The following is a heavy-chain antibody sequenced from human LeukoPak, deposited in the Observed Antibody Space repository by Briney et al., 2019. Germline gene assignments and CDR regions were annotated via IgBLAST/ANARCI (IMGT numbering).Heavy chain of an antibody. Sequence: PGGSLRLSCAASGFTFSDYYMSWIRQAPGKGLERVSYISSSGSNIYYADSVKGRFTISRDNAKNSLYLQMNSLRAEDTAVYYCARGSSSWYEVVWTPDYWGQGTLVTVSS. V-gene: IGHV3-11*01. CDR3: ARGSSSWYEVVWTPDY. CDR2: ISSSGSNI. J-gene: IGHJ4*02. D-gene: IGHD6-13*01. CDR1: GFTFSDYY.